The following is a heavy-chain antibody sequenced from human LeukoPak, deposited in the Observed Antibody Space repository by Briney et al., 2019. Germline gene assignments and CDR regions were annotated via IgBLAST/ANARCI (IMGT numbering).Heavy chain of an antibody. V-gene: IGHV3-30*02. Sequence: AGGSLRLSCAASGFTFSSYGMHWVRQAPGKGLEWVAFIRYDGSNKYYADSVKGRFTISRDNSKNTLYLQMNSLRAEDTAVYYCAKVSGFGERLRDYWGQGTLVTVSS. CDR3: AKVSGFGERLRDY. CDR2: IRYDGSNK. J-gene: IGHJ4*02. D-gene: IGHD3-10*01. CDR1: GFTFSSYG.